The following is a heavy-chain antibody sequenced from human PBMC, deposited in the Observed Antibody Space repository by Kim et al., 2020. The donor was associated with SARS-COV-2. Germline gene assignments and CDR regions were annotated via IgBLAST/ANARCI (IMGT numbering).Heavy chain of an antibody. D-gene: IGHD5-18*01. CDR3: ARIAVDTAMVPKYYFDY. J-gene: IGHJ4*02. V-gene: IGHV5-10-1*01. Sequence: FQGHVTISADKSISTAYLQWSSLKASDTAMYYCARIAVDTAMVPKYYFDYWGQGTLVTVSS.